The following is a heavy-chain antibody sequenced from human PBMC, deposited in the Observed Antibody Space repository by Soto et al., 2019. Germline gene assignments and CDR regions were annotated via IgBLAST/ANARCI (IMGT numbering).Heavy chain of an antibody. CDR1: GYTFSSYG. Sequence: GASVKVSCKASGYTFSSYGISWVRQAPGQGLERMGWIRTYNGNTNYAQKLQGRVTMTTDTSTSTAYMELRSLRSDDTAVYYCARDGYDSTFYGMDVWGQGTTVTVSS. J-gene: IGHJ6*02. CDR3: ARDGYDSTFYGMDV. D-gene: IGHD3-22*01. CDR2: IRTYNGNT. V-gene: IGHV1-18*01.